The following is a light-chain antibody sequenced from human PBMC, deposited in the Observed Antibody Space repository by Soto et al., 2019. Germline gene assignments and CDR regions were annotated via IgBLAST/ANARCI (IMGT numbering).Light chain of an antibody. CDR2: AAS. CDR1: QGISSY. J-gene: IGKJ3*01. CDR3: QQYYSYPQT. V-gene: IGKV1-8*01. Sequence: SSFSASTGDRVTITCRASQGISSYLAWYQQKPGKAPKLLIYAASTLQSGVPSRFSGSGSGTDFTLTISCLQSEDFATYYCQQYYSYPQTFGPGTKVDIK.